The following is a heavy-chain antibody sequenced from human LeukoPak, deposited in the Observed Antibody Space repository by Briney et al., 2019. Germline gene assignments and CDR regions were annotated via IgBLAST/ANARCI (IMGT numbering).Heavy chain of an antibody. Sequence: GGSLRLSCAASGFTFSSYSMNWVRQAPGKGLEWVSSISSSSSTIYYADSVKGRFTISRDNAKNSLYLQMNSLRAEDTAVYYCARDGGYYSYFDYWGQGTLVTVSS. CDR3: ARDGGYYSYFDY. J-gene: IGHJ4*02. V-gene: IGHV3-48*01. CDR2: ISSSSSTI. D-gene: IGHD3-22*01. CDR1: GFTFSSYS.